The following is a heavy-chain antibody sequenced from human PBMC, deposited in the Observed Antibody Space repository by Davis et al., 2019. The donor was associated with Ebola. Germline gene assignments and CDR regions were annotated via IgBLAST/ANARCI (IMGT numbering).Heavy chain of an antibody. J-gene: IGHJ5*02. CDR2: ISGGGRTI. CDR1: GFTFSDYY. V-gene: IGHV3-11*01. D-gene: IGHD3-3*01. CDR3: ARVEGYYDFWSGYYTGWFDP. Sequence: GGSLRLSCAASGFTFSDYYMSWIRQAPGKGLEWVSYISGGGRTIYYADSVKGRFTMSRDSAKNSLYLQMNSLRAEDTAVYYCARVEGYYDFWSGYYTGWFDPWGQGTLVTVSS.